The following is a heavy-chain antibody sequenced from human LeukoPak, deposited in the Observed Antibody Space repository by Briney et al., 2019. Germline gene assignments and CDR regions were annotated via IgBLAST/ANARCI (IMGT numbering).Heavy chain of an antibody. J-gene: IGHJ4*02. CDR2: IKQDGSEK. CDR3: ARDVGYFRFDY. V-gene: IGHV3-7*01. D-gene: IGHD5-18*01. CDR1: GFTFSSYW. Sequence: GGSLRLSCAASGFTFSSYWMSWVRQAPGKGLEWVANIKQDGSEKYYVDSVKGRFTISRDNAKNSLYLQMNNLRAEDTAVYYCARDVGYFRFDYWGQGTLVTVSS.